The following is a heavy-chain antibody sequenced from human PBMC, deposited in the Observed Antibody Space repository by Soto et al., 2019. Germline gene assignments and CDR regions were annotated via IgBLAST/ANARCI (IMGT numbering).Heavy chain of an antibody. V-gene: IGHV1-69*13. Sequence: GASVKVSCKASGGTFSSYAISWVRRAPGQGLEWMGGIIPIFGTANYAQKFQGRVTITADESTSTAYMELSSLRSEDTAVYYCARSGGYLGGFDYWGQGTLVTVSS. D-gene: IGHD5-12*01. CDR2: IIPIFGTA. CDR3: ARSGGYLGGFDY. J-gene: IGHJ4*02. CDR1: GGTFSSYA.